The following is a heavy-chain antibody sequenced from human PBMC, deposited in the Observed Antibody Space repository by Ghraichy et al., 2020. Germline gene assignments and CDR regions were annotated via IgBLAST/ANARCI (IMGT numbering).Heavy chain of an antibody. CDR3: ARVMFYDSTAPVYGAFPI. D-gene: IGHD3-22*01. CDR2: ISAYNAKT. J-gene: IGHJ3*02. CDR1: GYTFTNYG. Sequence: ASVKVSCKASGYTFTNYGVNWVRQAPGQGLEWMGWISAYNAKTKFAQKFQGRVTMTTDTSTRTAYMDLRSLRSDDTAVYYCARVMFYDSTAPVYGAFPIWSQGTMVTVSS. V-gene: IGHV1-18*01.